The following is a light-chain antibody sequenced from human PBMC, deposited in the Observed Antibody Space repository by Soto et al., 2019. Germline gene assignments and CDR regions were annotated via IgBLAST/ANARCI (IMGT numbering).Light chain of an antibody. J-gene: IGLJ2*01. CDR2: EVS. CDR3: TSYTTSSTVI. V-gene: IGLV2-14*01. Sequence: QSALTQPASVSGSPGQSITISCTGTSSDVGGYTFVSWYQQHPGKAPKLLIYEVSNWPSGISNRFSGSKSGNTASLTISGLQAEDEADYYCTSYTTSSTVIFGGGTKLTVL. CDR1: SSDVGGYTF.